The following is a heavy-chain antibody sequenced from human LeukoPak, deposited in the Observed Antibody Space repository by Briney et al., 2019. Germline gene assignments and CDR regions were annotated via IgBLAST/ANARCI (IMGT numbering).Heavy chain of an antibody. Sequence: SGTLSLTCAVSGGSITGGSWWSWVRQPPGKGLEWIGEIYHSGSTNNNPSLKSRVTISVDKSKNQFSLRLSSVTAEDTAVYYCARGIAMAGSIWFDPWGQGTLVTVSS. CDR3: ARGIAMAGSIWFDP. CDR1: GGSITGGSW. V-gene: IGHV4-4*02. D-gene: IGHD6-19*01. J-gene: IGHJ5*02. CDR2: IYHSGST.